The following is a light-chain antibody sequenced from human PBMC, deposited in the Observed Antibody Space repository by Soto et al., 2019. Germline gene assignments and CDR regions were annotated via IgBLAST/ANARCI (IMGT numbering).Light chain of an antibody. CDR3: QQGHNSPLT. CDR2: SAS. V-gene: IGKV3-15*01. CDR1: QSISTE. J-gene: IGKJ2*01. Sequence: EIAMTQSPATLSVSPGERATLSCRASQSISTELAWYQQIPGQPPRLLIYSASTRATGVPARFTGSGSGSEFTLTISGLQSEDFPIYYCQQGHNSPLTFGQGTRLEI.